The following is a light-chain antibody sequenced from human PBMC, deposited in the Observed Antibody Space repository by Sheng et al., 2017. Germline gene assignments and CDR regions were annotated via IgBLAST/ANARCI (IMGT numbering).Light chain of an antibody. CDR3: QQYNSYSFT. Sequence: DIQMTQSPSSLSASVGDRVTITCRASQSISSWLAWYQQKPGKAPKLLIYKASSLESGVPSRFSGSGSGTEFTLTISSLQPDDFATYYCQQYNSYSFTFGPGDQSGYQT. CDR2: KAS. CDR1: QSISSW. V-gene: IGKV1-5*03. J-gene: IGKJ3*01.